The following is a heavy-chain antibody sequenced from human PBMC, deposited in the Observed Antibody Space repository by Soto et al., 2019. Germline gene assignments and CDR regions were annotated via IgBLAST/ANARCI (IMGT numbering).Heavy chain of an antibody. CDR2: IHYSGST. D-gene: IGHD6-6*01. CDR3: ARAFFGSSPLDY. J-gene: IGHJ4*02. Sequence: PSETLSLTCTVSSGSISTFYWSWIRQPPGKGLEWIGYIHYSGSTNYNPSLKSRVTISVDTSENQFSLKLSSVTTTDTAIYYCARAFFGSSPLDYWGQGILVTVSS. CDR1: SGSISTFY. V-gene: IGHV4-59*01.